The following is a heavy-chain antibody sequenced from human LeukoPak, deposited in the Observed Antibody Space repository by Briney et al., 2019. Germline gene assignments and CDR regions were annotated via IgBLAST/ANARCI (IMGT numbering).Heavy chain of an antibody. CDR1: GFTFSNHGM. Sequence: GSLRLSCAASGFTFSNHGMNWVRQPPGKGLEWIGEIYHSGSTNYNPSLKSRVTISVDKSKDQFSLKLSSVTAADTAVYYCARDPPRITIFGVVIPSRGFDYWGQGTLVTVSS. V-gene: IGHV4-4*02. J-gene: IGHJ4*02. CDR3: ARDPPRITIFGVVIPSRGFDY. CDR2: IYHSGST. D-gene: IGHD3-3*01.